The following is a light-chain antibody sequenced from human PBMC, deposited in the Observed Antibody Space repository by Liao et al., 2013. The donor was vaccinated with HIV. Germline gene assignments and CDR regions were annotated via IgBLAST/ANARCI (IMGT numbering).Light chain of an antibody. CDR1: KLGNKY. J-gene: IGLJ2*01. CDR3: QAWDKSTAV. V-gene: IGLV3-1*01. Sequence: SYDLTQPPSVSVSPGQTASITCSGDKLGNKYAHWYQQKPGQSPVLVIYQDTKRPSGIPERFSGSNSGNTATLTISGTQAMDESDYYCQAWDKSTAVFGGGTRLTVL. CDR2: QDT.